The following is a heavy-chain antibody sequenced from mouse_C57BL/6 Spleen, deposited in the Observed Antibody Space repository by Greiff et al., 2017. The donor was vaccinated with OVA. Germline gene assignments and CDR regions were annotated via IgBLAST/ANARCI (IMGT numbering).Heavy chain of an antibody. CDR2: IYPGGGYT. D-gene: IGHD2-10*02. CDR1: GYTFTNYW. CDR3: ARYGNYEDWYFDV. Sequence: QVQLQQSGAELVRPGTSVKMSCKASGYTFTNYWIGWAKQRPGHGLEWIGDIYPGGGYTNYNEKFKGKATLTADKSSSTAYMQFSSLTSEDSAIYYCARYGNYEDWYFDVWGTGTTVTVSS. V-gene: IGHV1-63*01. J-gene: IGHJ1*03.